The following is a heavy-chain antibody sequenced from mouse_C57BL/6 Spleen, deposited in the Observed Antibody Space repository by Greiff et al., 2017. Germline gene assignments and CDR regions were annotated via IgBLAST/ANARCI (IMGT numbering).Heavy chain of an antibody. Sequence: QVQLQQPGAELVKPGASVKLSCKASGYTFTSYWMHWVKQRPGQGLEWIGMIHPNSGSTNYNEKFKSKATLTVDKSSSTAYMQLSSLTSEDAAVYYCARTYYSNYYYVDYWGQGTTLTVSS. CDR3: ARTYYSNYYYVDY. CDR1: GYTFTSYW. CDR2: IHPNSGST. V-gene: IGHV1-64*01. J-gene: IGHJ2*01. D-gene: IGHD2-5*01.